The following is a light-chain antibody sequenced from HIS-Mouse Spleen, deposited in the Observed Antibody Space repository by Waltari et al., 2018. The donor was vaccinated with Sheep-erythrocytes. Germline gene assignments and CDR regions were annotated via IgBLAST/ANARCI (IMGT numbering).Light chain of an antibody. CDR1: QSISSW. CDR3: QQYNSYSWT. CDR2: KAS. J-gene: IGKJ1*01. Sequence: DIQMTQSPSTLSASVGDRVTTTCRASQSISSWLAWYQQKPGKAPKLLIYKASSLESGVPSRFSGSGSGTEFTLTISSLQPDDFATYYCQQYNSYSWTFDQGTKVEIK. V-gene: IGKV1-5*03.